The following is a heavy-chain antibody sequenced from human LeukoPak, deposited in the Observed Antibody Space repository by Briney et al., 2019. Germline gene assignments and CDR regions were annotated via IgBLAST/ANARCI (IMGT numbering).Heavy chain of an antibody. D-gene: IGHD7-27*01. J-gene: IGHJ4*02. CDR1: GASLTIYY. Sequence: SETLSLTCSVSGASLTIYYWNWIRQPAGKGLEWIGRYASDTTTHNPSLKSQFTMSVDTSKKQVSLKLTSVTAADTAVYYCATGDHSFDNWGQGTLVTVTP. V-gene: IGHV4-4*07. CDR3: ATGDHSFDN. CDR2: YASDTT.